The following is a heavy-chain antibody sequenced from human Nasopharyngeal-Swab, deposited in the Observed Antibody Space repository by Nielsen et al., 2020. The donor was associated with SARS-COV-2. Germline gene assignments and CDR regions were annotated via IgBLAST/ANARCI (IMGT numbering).Heavy chain of an antibody. D-gene: IGHD5-24*01. CDR1: GFTFSSYA. CDR3: AKDQPRRLQTLSAFDI. V-gene: IGHV3-23*01. Sequence: GGSLRLSCAASGFTFSSYAMSWVRQAPGKGLEWVSAISGSGGSTYYADSVKGRFTISRDNSKNTLYLQMNSLRAEDTAVYYCAKDQPRRLQTLSAFDIWGQGTMVTVSS. J-gene: IGHJ3*02. CDR2: ISGSGGST.